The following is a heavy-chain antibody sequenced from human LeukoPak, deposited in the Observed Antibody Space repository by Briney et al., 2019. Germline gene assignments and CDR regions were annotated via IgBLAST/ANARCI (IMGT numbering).Heavy chain of an antibody. CDR2: TNPSSRNR. V-gene: IGHV1-8*01. D-gene: IGHD5-18*01. J-gene: IGHJ4*02. Sequence: ASVKVSCKASGYTFTDYEINWVRQASDQGLEWMGWTNPSSRNRAYAPKFEGRVTMTTDTSTSTAYMELRSLTSEDTAVYYCARNPSRSDTYFDLWGQGTLVTVSS. CDR3: ARNPSRSDTYFDL. CDR1: GYTFTDYE.